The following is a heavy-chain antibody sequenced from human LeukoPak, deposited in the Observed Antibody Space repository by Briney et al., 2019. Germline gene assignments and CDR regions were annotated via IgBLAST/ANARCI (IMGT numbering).Heavy chain of an antibody. CDR1: GYSFTSHY. J-gene: IGHJ4*02. CDR2: MNPNSGNT. Sequence: GASVKVSCKASGYSFTSHYMHWVRQAPGQGLEWMGWMNPNSGNTGYAQKFQGRVTMTRNTSISTAYMELSSLRSEDTAVYYCARGTMSQRLFGDWGQGTLVTVSS. D-gene: IGHD3-16*01. V-gene: IGHV1-8*02. CDR3: ARGTMSQRLFGD.